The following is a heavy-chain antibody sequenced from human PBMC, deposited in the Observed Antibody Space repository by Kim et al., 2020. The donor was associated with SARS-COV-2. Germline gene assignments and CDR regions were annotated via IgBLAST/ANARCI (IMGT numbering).Heavy chain of an antibody. Sequence: SETLSLTCTVSGASISDVTAFWAWIRQPPGKGLEWLASISSFNSYYTPSLQSRLRLSIDTSRNQFSLRLTGVTAADTATYYCARNTAGLDPWGQGTLVTV. J-gene: IGHJ5*02. CDR2: ISSFNS. CDR3: ARNTAGLDP. CDR1: GASISDVTAF. V-gene: IGHV4-39*07.